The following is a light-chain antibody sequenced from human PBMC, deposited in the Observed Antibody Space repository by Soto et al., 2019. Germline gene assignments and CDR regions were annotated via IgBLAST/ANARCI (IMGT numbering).Light chain of an antibody. Sequence: QSVSVSGSPGQSITISCTGTSSDVGGYNYVSWYQQHPGKAPKLMIYDVSNRPSGVSNRFSGSKSGNTASLTISGLQAEDEADYYCSSYTSSSTPYVFGTGTKVTVL. CDR2: DVS. CDR1: SSDVGGYNY. V-gene: IGLV2-14*01. CDR3: SSYTSSSTPYV. J-gene: IGLJ1*01.